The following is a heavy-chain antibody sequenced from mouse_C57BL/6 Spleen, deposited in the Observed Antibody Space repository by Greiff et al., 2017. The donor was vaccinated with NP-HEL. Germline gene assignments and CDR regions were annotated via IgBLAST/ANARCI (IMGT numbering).Heavy chain of an antibody. CDR2: INYDGSST. CDR3: ARARDYAMDY. CDR1: GFTFSDYY. V-gene: IGHV5-16*01. J-gene: IGHJ4*01. Sequence: EVKLMESEGGLVQPGSSMKLSCTASGFTFSDYYMAWVRQVPEKGLEWVANINYDGSSTYYLDSLKSRFIISRDNAKNILYLQMSSLKSEDTATYYCARARDYAMDYWGQGTSVTVSS.